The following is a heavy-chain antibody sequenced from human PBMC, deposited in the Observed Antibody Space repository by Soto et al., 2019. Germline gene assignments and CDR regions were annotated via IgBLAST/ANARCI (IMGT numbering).Heavy chain of an antibody. D-gene: IGHD6-13*01. J-gene: IGHJ4*02. CDR3: AKARYSRTYYFAY. V-gene: IGHV3-23*01. CDR1: GFTFSSYA. CDR2: ISGSGGST. Sequence: GGSLRLSCAASGFTFSSYAMSWVRQAPGKGLEWVSAISGSGGSTDYADSVKGRFTISRDNSKNTLSLQMNSLRAEDTAFYYCAKARYSRTYYFAYWGQGALVTVSS.